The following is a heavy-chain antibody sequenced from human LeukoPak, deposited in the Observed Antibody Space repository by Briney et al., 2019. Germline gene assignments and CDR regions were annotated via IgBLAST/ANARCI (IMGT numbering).Heavy chain of an antibody. Sequence: GRSLRLSCAASGFTFSSYGMHWVRQAPGKGLEWMAAIWYDGSNKYYADSVKGRFTISRDNSKNTLYLQMNSLRAEDTAVYYCARDNRGYSYGVGYFDYWGQGTLVTVSS. CDR3: ARDNRGYSYGVGYFDY. CDR2: IWYDGSNK. D-gene: IGHD5-18*01. J-gene: IGHJ4*02. CDR1: GFTFSSYG. V-gene: IGHV3-33*01.